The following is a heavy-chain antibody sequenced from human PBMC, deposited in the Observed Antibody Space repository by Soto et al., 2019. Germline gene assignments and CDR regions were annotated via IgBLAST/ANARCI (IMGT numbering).Heavy chain of an antibody. V-gene: IGHV5-51*01. CDR2: IYPGDSQT. CDR1: GYRFSDSW. J-gene: IGHJ5*01. CDR3: ARQSEGSRFREYFDF. D-gene: IGHD3-3*01. Sequence: PGESLKISCKGFGYRFSDSWIGWVRQMPGKGLEWMGIIYPGDSQTRDSPSFQGHVSISADTSVNTVYLQWHSLKASDTAIYYCARQSEGSRFREYFDFWGQGTQVTVSS.